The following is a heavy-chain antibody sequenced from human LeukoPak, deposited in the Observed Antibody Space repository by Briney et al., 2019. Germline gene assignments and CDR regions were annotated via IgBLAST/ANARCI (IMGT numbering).Heavy chain of an antibody. D-gene: IGHD3-10*01. CDR3: ARDLRRFGEFYYYGMDV. CDR1: GYTFSDYY. V-gene: IGHV1-2*02. Sequence: GASVKVSCRASGYTFSDYYIHWVRQAPGQGLEWMGWINPHSCGSNYAQKFQGRVTMTGDTSISTAYMELSRLRSDDTAVYYCARDLRRFGEFYYYGMDVWGQGTTVTVSS. CDR2: INPHSCGS. J-gene: IGHJ6*02.